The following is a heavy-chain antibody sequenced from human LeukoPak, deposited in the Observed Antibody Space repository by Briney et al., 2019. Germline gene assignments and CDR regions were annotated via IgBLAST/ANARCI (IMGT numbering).Heavy chain of an antibody. J-gene: IGHJ4*02. CDR1: GFTFSSYG. CDR2: ISYDGSNK. Sequence: PGGSLRLSCAASGFTFSSYGMHWVRQASGKGLEWVALISYDGSNKYYADSVKGRFTISRDNSKNTLYLQMNSLRPEDTAVYYCAKGDPYGSGSYPVDYWGQGTLVTVSS. V-gene: IGHV3-30*18. D-gene: IGHD3-10*01. CDR3: AKGDPYGSGSYPVDY.